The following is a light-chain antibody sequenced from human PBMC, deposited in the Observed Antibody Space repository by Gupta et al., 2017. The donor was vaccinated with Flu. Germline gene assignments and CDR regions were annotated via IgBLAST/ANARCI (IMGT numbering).Light chain of an antibody. CDR3: HQYYIYST. CDR2: EAS. CDR1: RSISSW. V-gene: IGKV1-5*03. J-gene: IGKJ1*01. Sequence: DIKMTQSPSTVFASVGDTVAITCRASRSISSWLAGYQQKPGSAPKLLIHEASVSESGVPSRFSGSGSGTEFTLTISRLHSDDFSTYYCHQYYIYSTFGLGTKVELK.